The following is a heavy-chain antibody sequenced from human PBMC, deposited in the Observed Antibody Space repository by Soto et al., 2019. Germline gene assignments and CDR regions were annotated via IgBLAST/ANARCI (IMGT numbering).Heavy chain of an antibody. Sequence: DVQLLESGGHLVQPGGSLRLSCAASGFTFSSYAMSWVRQAPGKGLAWVSSVSAGGDMTYYSDSVKGRFTISRDNSNNELFLQMNSLRIEDTARYYCARGDRGGSGSPASYYYSGLDVWGQGATVTVS. V-gene: IGHV3-23*01. J-gene: IGHJ6*02. CDR3: ARGDRGGSGSPASYYYSGLDV. CDR1: GFTFSSYA. D-gene: IGHD3-10*01. CDR2: VSAGGDMT.